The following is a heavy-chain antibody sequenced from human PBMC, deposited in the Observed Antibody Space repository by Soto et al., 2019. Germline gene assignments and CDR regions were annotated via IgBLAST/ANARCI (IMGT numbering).Heavy chain of an antibody. CDR2: ISSYGSDK. J-gene: IGHJ4*02. D-gene: IGHD3-10*01. V-gene: IGHV3-30*18. CDR1: GFTFTSYC. Sequence: QVQLVESGGGVVQPGRSLRLSCAASGFTFTSYCMHWVRQAPGKGLEWVAVISSYGSDKYYADSVKGRFTISRDNSKNTLYLQMNSLRAEDTAVYYCAKDSGRGSADYYFDYWGQGTLVTVSS. CDR3: AKDSGRGSADYYFDY.